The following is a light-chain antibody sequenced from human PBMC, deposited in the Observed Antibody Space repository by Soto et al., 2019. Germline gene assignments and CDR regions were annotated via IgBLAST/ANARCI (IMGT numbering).Light chain of an antibody. CDR1: KLGDKY. CDR2: QDS. Sequence: SYELTQPPSVSVSPGQTASITCSGDKLGDKYACWYQQKPGQSPVLVIYQDSKRPSGIPERFSGSNSGNTATLTISGTQAMAEADYYCQAWDSSTVVFGGGSTLTVL. V-gene: IGLV3-1*01. CDR3: QAWDSSTVV. J-gene: IGLJ2*01.